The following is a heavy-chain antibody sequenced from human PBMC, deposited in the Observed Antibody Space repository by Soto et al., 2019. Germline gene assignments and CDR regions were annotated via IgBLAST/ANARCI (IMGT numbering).Heavy chain of an antibody. V-gene: IGHV3-7*04. Sequence: EVQLVESGGGLVQPGGSLRLSCAASGFTFSSYWMSWVRQATGKGLEWVANIKQGGSEKYYGDSVKGRFTISRDNAKNSLYLQMNSLRAEDTAVYYCARDLASTTIPNYWGQGTLVTVSS. J-gene: IGHJ4*02. D-gene: IGHD4-17*01. CDR3: ARDLASTTIPNY. CDR2: IKQGGSEK. CDR1: GFTFSSYW.